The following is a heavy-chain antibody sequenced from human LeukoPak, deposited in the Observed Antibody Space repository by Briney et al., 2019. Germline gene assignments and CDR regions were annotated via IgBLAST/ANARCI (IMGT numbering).Heavy chain of an antibody. CDR1: GYTLTELS. Sequence: VASVKVSCKVSGYTLTELSMHWVRQAPGKGLEWMGGFDPEDGETIYAQKFQGRVTMTEDTSTDTAYMELSSLRSEDTAVYYCATGPRYCSGGSCSYLFDYWGQGTLVTVSS. D-gene: IGHD2-15*01. J-gene: IGHJ4*02. CDR3: ATGPRYCSGGSCSYLFDY. CDR2: FDPEDGET. V-gene: IGHV1-24*01.